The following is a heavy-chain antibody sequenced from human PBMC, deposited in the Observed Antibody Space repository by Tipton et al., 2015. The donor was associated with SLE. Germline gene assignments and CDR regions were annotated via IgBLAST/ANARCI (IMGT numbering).Heavy chain of an antibody. CDR2: IYTSGST. J-gene: IGHJ2*01. D-gene: IGHD6-19*01. Sequence: TLSLTCTVSGGSISSGSYYWSWIRQPAGKGLEWIGRIYTSGSTNYNPSLNSRVTISVDTSKNQFSLKLSSVTAADTAVYYCARGGAVPGTSWYFVLWGRGILVTVSS. CDR3: ARGGAVPGTSWYFVL. V-gene: IGHV4-61*02. CDR1: GGSISSGSYY.